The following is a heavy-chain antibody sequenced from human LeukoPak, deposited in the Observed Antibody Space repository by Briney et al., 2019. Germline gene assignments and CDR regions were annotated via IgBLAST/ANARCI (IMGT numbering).Heavy chain of an antibody. V-gene: IGHV4-4*09. D-gene: IGHD1-14*01. CDR3: ARVRTPYYYYMDV. J-gene: IGHJ6*03. CDR2: IYTSGST. CDR1: GGSISSYY. Sequence: SETLSLTCTVSGGSISSYYWSWIRQPPGKGLEWIGYIYTSGSTNYNPSLKSRVTISVDTSKNQFSLTLSSVTAADTAVYYCARVRTPYYYYMDVWGKGTTVTVSS.